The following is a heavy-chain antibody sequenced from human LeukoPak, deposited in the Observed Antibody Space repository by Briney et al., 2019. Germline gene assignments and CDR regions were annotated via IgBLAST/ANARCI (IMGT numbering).Heavy chain of an antibody. D-gene: IGHD1-1*01. J-gene: IGHJ6*02. CDR3: ARDLGTYYYYGMDV. V-gene: IGHV3-30*04. Sequence: GGSLRLSCAASGFTFSSYAMHWVRQAPGKGLEWVAVISYDGSNKYYADSVRGRFTISRDNSKNTLYLQMNSLRAEDTAVYYCARDLGTYYYYGMDVWGQGTTVTVSS. CDR1: GFTFSSYA. CDR2: ISYDGSNK.